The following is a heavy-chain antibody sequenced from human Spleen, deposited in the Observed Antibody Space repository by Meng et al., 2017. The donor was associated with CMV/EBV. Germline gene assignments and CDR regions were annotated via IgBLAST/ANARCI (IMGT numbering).Heavy chain of an antibody. J-gene: IGHJ4*02. D-gene: IGHD5-18*01. CDR3: AKTLNGYGGEDS. Sequence: GESLKISCTASGFTFGDYAMSWVRQAPGKGLEWISLISDSGDSPYYADSVKGRFTISRDNSKNMVYLQMKSLRADDTARYYCAKTLNGYGGEDSWGQGTLVTVSS. V-gene: IGHV3-23*01. CDR2: ISDSGDSP. CDR1: GFTFGDYA.